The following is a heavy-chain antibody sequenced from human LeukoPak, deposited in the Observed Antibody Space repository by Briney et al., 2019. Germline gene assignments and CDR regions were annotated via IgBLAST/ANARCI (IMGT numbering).Heavy chain of an antibody. J-gene: IGHJ5*02. CDR3: ARVVVEGSGWYWFDP. Sequence: GGSLRLSCAASGFTFSSYWMSWVRQAPGKGLEWVANIKQDGSEKYYVDSVKGRFTISRDNAKNSLYLQMNSLRAEDTAVYYCARVVVEGSGWYWFDPWGQGTLVTVSS. CDR1: GFTFSSYW. CDR2: IKQDGSEK. V-gene: IGHV3-7*03. D-gene: IGHD6-19*01.